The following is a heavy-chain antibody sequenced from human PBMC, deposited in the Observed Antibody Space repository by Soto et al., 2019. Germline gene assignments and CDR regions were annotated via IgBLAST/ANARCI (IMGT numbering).Heavy chain of an antibody. V-gene: IGHV1-18*04. CDR3: ARVQSYFDSSGYYDF. CDR1: GYTFVSYG. J-gene: IGHJ4*02. Sequence: QIQLVQSGAEVKKPGASVRVSCETSGYTFVSYGISWVRQAPGQGLEWMGWISPYNGNTNYAEKFKDRVTLTTDTSTDTAFLDLRSLTSDDTAVYFCARVQSYFDSSGYYDFWGQGNLVTVSS. CDR2: ISPYNGNT. D-gene: IGHD3-22*01.